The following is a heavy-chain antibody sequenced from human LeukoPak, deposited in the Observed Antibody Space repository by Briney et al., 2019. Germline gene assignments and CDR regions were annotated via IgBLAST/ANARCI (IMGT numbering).Heavy chain of an antibody. D-gene: IGHD6-6*01. J-gene: IGHJ4*02. CDR1: GGSISSYY. Sequence: PSETLSLTCTVSGGSISSYYWSWIRQPPGKGLEWIGYIYTSGSTNYNPSLKSRVTISVDTSKNQFSLKLSSATAADTAVYYCARRGTSEQLVRTRGYYSDYWGQGTLVTVSS. CDR3: ARRGTSEQLVRTRGYYSDY. V-gene: IGHV4-4*09. CDR2: IYTSGST.